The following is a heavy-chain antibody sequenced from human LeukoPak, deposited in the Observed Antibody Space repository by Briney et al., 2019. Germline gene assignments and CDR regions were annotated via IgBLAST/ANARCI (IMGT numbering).Heavy chain of an antibody. CDR2: IIPTLGIA. Sequence: GSSVKVSCKASGGTFSSYTISWVRQAPGQGLEWMGRIIPTLGIANYAQKFQGRVTITADKSTSTAYMELSSLRSEVTAVYYCATTFRSESAFDIWGQGTMVTVSS. V-gene: IGHV1-69*02. J-gene: IGHJ3*02. CDR1: GGTFSSYT. CDR3: ATTFRSESAFDI. D-gene: IGHD2/OR15-2a*01.